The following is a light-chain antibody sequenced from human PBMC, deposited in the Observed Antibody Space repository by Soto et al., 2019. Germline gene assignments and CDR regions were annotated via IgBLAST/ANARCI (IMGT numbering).Light chain of an antibody. CDR1: SSDVGGFNY. J-gene: IGLJ1*01. V-gene: IGLV2-14*03. Sequence: QSVLTQPASVSGSPGQSITISCTGTSSDVGGFNYVSWYQQHPGKAPKLMIYDVTNRPSGVSYRFSGSKSGNTASLTISGPQAEDGADYYCNSYTTSSTYVFGTGTTVTVL. CDR2: DVT. CDR3: NSYTTSSTYV.